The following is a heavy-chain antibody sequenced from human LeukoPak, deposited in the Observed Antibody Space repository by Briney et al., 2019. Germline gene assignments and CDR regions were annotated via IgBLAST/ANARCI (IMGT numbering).Heavy chain of an antibody. V-gene: IGHV3-15*01. CDR2: TKSKTNGETT. CDR1: GFAFSNAW. Sequence: GGSLRLSCAAAGFAFSNAWMSWVRQAAGKVLEWVGRTKSKTNGETTDYAAPLKGRFTISRDDSKNTLFLQVNTLKTEDTAMYYCTSDDPVNRSWGQGTLVSVSS. CDR3: TSDDPVNRS. J-gene: IGHJ4*02.